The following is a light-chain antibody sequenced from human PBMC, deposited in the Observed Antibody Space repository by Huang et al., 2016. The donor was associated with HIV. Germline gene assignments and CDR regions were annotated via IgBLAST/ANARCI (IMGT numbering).Light chain of an antibody. CDR3: QQYYFSPRT. CDR2: WAS. Sequence: DVVLSQSPDYLPVSLGARATVNCRSSQSIFYNSNGQNYLAWYQQKAGQPPKLLVYWASTRAPGVPDRVSGTGSGTNFTLTINNLQPEDAAVYYCQQYYFSPRTFGPGTKVDI. CDR1: QSIFYNSNGQNY. J-gene: IGKJ3*01. V-gene: IGKV4-1*01.